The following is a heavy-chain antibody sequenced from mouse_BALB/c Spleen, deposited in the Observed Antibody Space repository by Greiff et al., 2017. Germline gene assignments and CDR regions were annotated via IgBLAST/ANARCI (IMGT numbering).Heavy chain of an antibody. CDR2: INSNGGST. D-gene: IGHD3-3*01. V-gene: IGHV5-6-2*01. CDR3: ARRGRTFYAMDY. J-gene: IGHJ4*01. CDR1: GFTFSSYY. Sequence: EVKLMESGGGLVKLGGSLKLSCAASGFTFSSYYMSWVRQTPEKRLELVAAINSNGGSTYYPDTVKGRFTISRDNAKNTLYLQMSSLKSEDTALYYCARRGRTFYAMDYWGQGTSVTVSS.